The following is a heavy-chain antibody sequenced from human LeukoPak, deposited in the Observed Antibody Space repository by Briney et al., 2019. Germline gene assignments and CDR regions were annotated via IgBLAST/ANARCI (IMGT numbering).Heavy chain of an antibody. J-gene: IGHJ5*02. Sequence: GRSLRLSCAASGFTFSSYGMHWVRQAPGKGLEWVAVISYDGSNKYYADSVKGRFTISRDNSKNTLYLQMNSLRAEDTAVYYCAKLAAAGHGPFDPWGQGTLVTVSS. V-gene: IGHV3-30*18. D-gene: IGHD6-13*01. CDR2: ISYDGSNK. CDR1: GFTFSSYG. CDR3: AKLAAAGHGPFDP.